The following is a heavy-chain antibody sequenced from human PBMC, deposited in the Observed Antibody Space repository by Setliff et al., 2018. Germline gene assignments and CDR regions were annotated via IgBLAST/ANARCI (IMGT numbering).Heavy chain of an antibody. D-gene: IGHD1-26*01. Sequence: ASVKVSCKSSGNSFTVLYLHWVRQAPGQGLEWMGWISPHSGDTHYAQKFQSRVRMTRDTSTYAAYLELSDLTSDDTAMYYCARSGSFGMRYWFDYWGQGALVTVSS. CDR3: ARSGSFGMRYWFDY. J-gene: IGHJ4*02. CDR1: GNSFTVLY. V-gene: IGHV1-2*02. CDR2: ISPHSGDT.